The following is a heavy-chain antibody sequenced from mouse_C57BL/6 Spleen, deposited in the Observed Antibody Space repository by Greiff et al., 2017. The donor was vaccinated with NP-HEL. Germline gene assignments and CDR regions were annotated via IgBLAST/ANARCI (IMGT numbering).Heavy chain of an antibody. Sequence: VKLQQPGAELVRPGSSVKLSCKASGYTFTSYWMHWVKQRPIQGLEWIGNIDPSDSETHYNQKFKDKATLTVDKSSSTAYMQLSSLTSEDSAVYYCARLNGSLDYWGQGTTLTVSS. J-gene: IGHJ2*01. CDR2: IDPSDSET. CDR1: GYTFTSYW. D-gene: IGHD1-1*01. CDR3: ARLNGSLDY. V-gene: IGHV1-52*01.